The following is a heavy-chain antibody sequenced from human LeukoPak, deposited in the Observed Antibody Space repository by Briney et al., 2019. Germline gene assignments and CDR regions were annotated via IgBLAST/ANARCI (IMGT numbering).Heavy chain of an antibody. J-gene: IGHJ4*02. CDR1: GYTFTSYA. CDR2: ISAYNGNT. V-gene: IGHV1-18*01. D-gene: IGHD6-19*01. CDR3: ARDRLSGAVAGTGVVDY. Sequence: ASVKVSCKASGYTFTSYAISWVRQAPGQGLEWMGWISAYNGNTNYAQKLQGRVTMTTDTSTSTAYMELRSLRSDDTAVYYCARDRLSGAVAGTGVVDYWGQGTLVTVSS.